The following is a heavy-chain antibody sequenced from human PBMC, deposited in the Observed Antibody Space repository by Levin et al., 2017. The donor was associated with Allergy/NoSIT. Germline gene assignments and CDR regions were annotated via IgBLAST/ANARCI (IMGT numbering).Heavy chain of an antibody. CDR2: ISSRSSHT. D-gene: IGHD6-13*01. J-gene: IGHJ4*02. CDR3: ARAAWSGPVVRAAAGNVDY. CDR1: GFTFSDYY. Sequence: PGGSLRLSCAASGFTFSDYYMSWIRQAPGKGLEWISYISSRSSHTNYADSVRGRFTISRDNAKNSVSLQMNSLRAEDTAVYFCARAAWSGPVVRAAAGNVDYWGQGTLVTVSS. V-gene: IGHV3-11*05.